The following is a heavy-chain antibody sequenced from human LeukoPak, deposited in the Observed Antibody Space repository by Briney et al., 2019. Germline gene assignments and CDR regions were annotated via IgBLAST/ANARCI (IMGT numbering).Heavy chain of an antibody. CDR2: INQDGSEK. Sequence: GGSLRLSCTASGFTFSTYWMDWVRRAPGRGLEWVAHINQDGSEKYYVDSVKGRFTISRDNAKNSLYLQMNRLRAEDTATHYCTRSLDYWGQGIQVTVSS. CDR3: TRSLDY. CDR1: GFTFSTYW. V-gene: IGHV3-7*01. J-gene: IGHJ4*02.